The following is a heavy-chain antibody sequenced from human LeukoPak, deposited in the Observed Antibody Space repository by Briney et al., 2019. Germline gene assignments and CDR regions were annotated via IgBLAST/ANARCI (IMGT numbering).Heavy chain of an antibody. CDR1: GYSISSGYY. CDR2: IYHSGST. D-gene: IGHD3-22*01. CDR3: ARNPGYYYDSSGYYYAYTQFDY. J-gene: IGHJ4*02. V-gene: IGHV4-38-2*02. Sequence: SETLSLTCTVSGYSISSGYYWGWIRQPPGKGLEWIGSIYHSGSTYYNPSLKSRVTISVDTSKNQFSLKLSSVTAADTAVYYCARNPGYYYDSSGYYYAYTQFDYWGQGTLVTVSS.